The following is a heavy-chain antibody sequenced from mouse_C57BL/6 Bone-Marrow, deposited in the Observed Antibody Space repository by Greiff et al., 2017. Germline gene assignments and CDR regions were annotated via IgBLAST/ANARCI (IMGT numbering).Heavy chain of an antibody. D-gene: IGHD1-1*01. CDR2: ISSGSSTI. J-gene: IGHJ4*01. Sequence: EVMLVESGGGLVKPGGSLKLSCAASGFTFSDYGMHWVRQAPEKGLEWVAYISSGSSTIYYADTVKGRFTISRDNAKNTLFLQMTSLMSEDTAMYYCARGENYGSSPLYAMDYWGQGTSVTVSS. CDR3: ARGENYGSSPLYAMDY. CDR1: GFTFSDYG. V-gene: IGHV5-17*01.